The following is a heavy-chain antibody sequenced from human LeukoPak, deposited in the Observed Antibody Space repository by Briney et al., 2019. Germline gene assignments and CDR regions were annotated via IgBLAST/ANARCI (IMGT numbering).Heavy chain of an antibody. V-gene: IGHV3-7*01. CDR3: ARVGYCSGGSCYVHFDH. CDR2: IKQDGSEK. Sequence: WGSLRLSCAASGFTFSSYWMSWVRQAPGKGLEWVANIKQDGSEKYYLYSEKGRITISRDNATMSLYLHMNSLSAEDTAVYYCARVGYCSGGSCYVHFDHWGQGTLVTVSS. CDR1: GFTFSSYW. J-gene: IGHJ5*02. D-gene: IGHD2-15*01.